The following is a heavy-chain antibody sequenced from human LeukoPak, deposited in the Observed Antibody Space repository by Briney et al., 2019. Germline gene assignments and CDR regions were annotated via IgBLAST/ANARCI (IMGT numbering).Heavy chain of an antibody. J-gene: IGHJ6*03. CDR1: GGSFSGYY. CDR2: INHSGST. V-gene: IGHV4-34*01. Sequence: SETLSLTCAVYGGSFSGYYWSWIRQPPGKGLEWIGEINHSGSTNYNPSLKSRVTISVDTSKNQFSLKLSSVTAADTAVYYCARGPYVYYYYYYMDVWGKGTTATVSS. D-gene: IGHD3-16*01. CDR3: ARGPYVYYYYYYMDV.